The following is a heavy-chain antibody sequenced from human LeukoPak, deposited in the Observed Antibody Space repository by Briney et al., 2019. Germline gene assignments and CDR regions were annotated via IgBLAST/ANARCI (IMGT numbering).Heavy chain of an antibody. J-gene: IGHJ4*02. CDR1: GFTFSNYG. Sequence: GGSLRLSCAASGFTFSNYGMHWVRQAPGKGLEWVALIWFDGSNKDYADSVKGRFTISRGNSNNMLYLQMNSLRTEDTAVYYCAKQGYGSGTYVLDYWGQGTLVTVSS. CDR2: IWFDGSNK. V-gene: IGHV3-33*03. CDR3: AKQGYGSGTYVLDY. D-gene: IGHD3-10*01.